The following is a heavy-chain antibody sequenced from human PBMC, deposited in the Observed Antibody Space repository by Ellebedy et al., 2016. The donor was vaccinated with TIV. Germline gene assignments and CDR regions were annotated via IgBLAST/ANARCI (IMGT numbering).Heavy chain of an antibody. CDR3: ARAPQGVTAPKAPHGYFDY. V-gene: IGHV4-34*01. CDR1: GGSFSGYY. Sequence: SETLSLXXAVYGGSFSGYYWSWIRQPPGKGLEWIGEINHSGSTNYNPSLKSRVTISVDTSKNQFSLKLSSVTAADTAVYYCARAPQGVTAPKAPHGYFDYWGQGTLVTVSS. J-gene: IGHJ4*02. D-gene: IGHD2-21*02. CDR2: INHSGST.